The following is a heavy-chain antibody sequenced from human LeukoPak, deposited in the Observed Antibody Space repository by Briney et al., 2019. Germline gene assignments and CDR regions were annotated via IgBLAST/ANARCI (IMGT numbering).Heavy chain of an antibody. D-gene: IGHD2-2*02. CDR3: ARARGACSSTSCYKLGYWFDP. J-gene: IGHJ5*02. V-gene: IGHV1-46*01. Sequence: ASVKVPCKASGYTFTSYYMHWVRQAPGQGLEWMGIINPSGGSTSYAQKFQGRVTMTRDMSTSTVYTELSSLRSEDTAVYYCARARGACSSTSCYKLGYWFDPWGQGTLVTVSS. CDR2: INPSGGST. CDR1: GYTFTSYY.